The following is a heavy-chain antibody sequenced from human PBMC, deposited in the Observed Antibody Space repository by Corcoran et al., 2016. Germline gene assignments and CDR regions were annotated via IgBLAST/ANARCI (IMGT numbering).Heavy chain of an antibody. CDR2: INHSGST. D-gene: IGHD5-18*01. Sequence: QVQLQQWGAGLLKPSETLSLTCAVYGGPFSGYYWSWIRQPPGKGLEWIGEINHSGSTNYNPSLKSRVTISVDTSKNQFSLKLSSVTAADTAVYYCARGRGYSYGQGSYFDYWGQGTLVTVSS. V-gene: IGHV4-34*01. CDR3: ARGRGYSYGQGSYFDY. J-gene: IGHJ4*02. CDR1: GGPFSGYY.